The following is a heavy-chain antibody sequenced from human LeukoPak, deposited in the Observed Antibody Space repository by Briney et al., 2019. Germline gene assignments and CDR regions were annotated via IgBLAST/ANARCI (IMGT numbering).Heavy chain of an antibody. CDR3: AKRPKDSNDSGSYYCEAYYFDY. D-gene: IGHD3-10*01. Sequence: GGSLRLSCAASGFTFSSYAMSWVRQAPGTGLEWVSAISGSGGSTCYAGTVKGRFTMSRDNTKNTLYLKMTSLRAEDTAVYYCAKRPKDSNDSGSYYCEAYYFDYWGQGTLVTVSS. V-gene: IGHV3-23*01. CDR1: GFTFSSYA. J-gene: IGHJ4*02. CDR2: ISGSGGST.